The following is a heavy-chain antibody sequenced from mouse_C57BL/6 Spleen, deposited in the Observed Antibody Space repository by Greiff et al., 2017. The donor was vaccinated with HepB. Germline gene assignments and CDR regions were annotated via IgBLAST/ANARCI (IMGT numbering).Heavy chain of an antibody. J-gene: IGHJ4*01. CDR2: IYPGDGDT. V-gene: IGHV1-82*01. CDR3: ARLKTYAMDY. CDR1: GYAFSSSW. Sequence: VQLQQSGPELVKPGASVKISCKASGYAFSSSWMNWVKQRPGKGLEWIGRIYPGDGDTNYNGKFKGNATLTADKSSSTAYMQLSSLTSADSAVYFCARLKTYAMDYWGQGTSVTVSS.